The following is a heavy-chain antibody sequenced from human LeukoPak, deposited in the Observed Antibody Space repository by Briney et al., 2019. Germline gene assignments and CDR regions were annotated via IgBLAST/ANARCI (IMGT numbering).Heavy chain of an antibody. D-gene: IGHD6-13*01. V-gene: IGHV4-30-4*01. CDR2: IHYSGST. Sequence: SQTLSLTCTVSGGSVSSDDYYWNWIRQPPGKGLEWIGDIHYSGSTYYNPSLESRVTISVDTSKNHLSLRLSSVTAADTAVYYCARGGRSRAIAAAGTGLDYWGQGTLVTVSS. J-gene: IGHJ4*02. CDR3: ARGGRSRAIAAAGTGLDY. CDR1: GGSVSSDDYY.